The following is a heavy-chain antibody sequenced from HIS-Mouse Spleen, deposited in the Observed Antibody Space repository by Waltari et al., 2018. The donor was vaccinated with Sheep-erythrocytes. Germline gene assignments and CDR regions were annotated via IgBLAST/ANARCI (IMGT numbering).Heavy chain of an antibody. CDR3: ARVASGATFDY. D-gene: IGHD1-26*01. J-gene: IGHJ4*02. CDR1: GFPFSRYS. Sequence: EVQLVESGGGLVKPGGSLSLSFAASGFPFSRYSMNWVRQGPGKGMEWVSSISSSSYIYYADSVKGRFTISRDNAKNSLYLQMNSLRAEDTAVYYCARVASGATFDYWGQGTLVTVSS. V-gene: IGHV3-21*01. CDR2: ISSSSYI.